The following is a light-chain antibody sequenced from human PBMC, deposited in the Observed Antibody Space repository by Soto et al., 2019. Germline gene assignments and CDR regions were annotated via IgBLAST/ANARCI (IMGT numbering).Light chain of an antibody. Sequence: DIQMTQSPSSLSASVGDRVTITCRASQSISSYLNWYQQKPGKAPKLLIYAASSLQSGVPSRFSGSGSGTDFTLIISSLQLEDFATYYCQQSYSTPHTFGQGTKVDIK. CDR2: AAS. CDR1: QSISSY. V-gene: IGKV1-39*01. J-gene: IGKJ1*01. CDR3: QQSYSTPHT.